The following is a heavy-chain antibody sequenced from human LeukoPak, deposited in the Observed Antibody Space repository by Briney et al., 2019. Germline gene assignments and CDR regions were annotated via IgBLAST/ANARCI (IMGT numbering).Heavy chain of an antibody. J-gene: IGHJ4*02. CDR2: IYYSGST. CDR1: GGSISSYY. D-gene: IGHD5-24*01. Sequence: SETLSLTCTVSGGSISSYYWSWIRQPPGKGLEWIGYIYYSGSTNYSPSLKSRVTISVGTSKNQFSLKLSSVTAADTAVYYCARRDGYNSYYFDYWGQGTLVTVSS. CDR3: ARRDGYNSYYFDY. V-gene: IGHV4-59*01.